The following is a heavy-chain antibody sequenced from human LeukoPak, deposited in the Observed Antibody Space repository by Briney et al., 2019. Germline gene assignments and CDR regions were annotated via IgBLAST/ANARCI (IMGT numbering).Heavy chain of an antibody. D-gene: IGHD1-26*01. J-gene: IGHJ5*02. CDR3: ARDNSVGDVAWWFDP. Sequence: ASVKVSCKASGYTFTGYYMHWVRQAPGQGLEWMGWINPNSGATNNAQKFQGRVTMTRDTSISTVYMELSRLRSDDTAVYYCARDNSVGDVAWWFDPWGQGTLVTVSS. CDR1: GYTFTGYY. V-gene: IGHV1-2*02. CDR2: INPNSGAT.